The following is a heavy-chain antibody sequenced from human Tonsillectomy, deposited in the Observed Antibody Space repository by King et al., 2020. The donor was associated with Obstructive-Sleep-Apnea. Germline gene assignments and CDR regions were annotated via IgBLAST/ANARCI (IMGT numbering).Heavy chain of an antibody. CDR3: ARGSRTFDI. V-gene: IGHV1-8*01. J-gene: IGHJ3*02. CDR2: MNPNSGTT. Sequence: QLVQSGTEVKKPGASVKVSCKPSGYTFTNFDINWVRQATGQGLEWVGWMNPNSGTTGFAQNFQGRVTLTRDTSISSAYMELSGLRSEDTAVYYCARGSRTFDIWGQGTMVTVSS. D-gene: IGHD1-14*01. CDR1: GYTFTNFD.